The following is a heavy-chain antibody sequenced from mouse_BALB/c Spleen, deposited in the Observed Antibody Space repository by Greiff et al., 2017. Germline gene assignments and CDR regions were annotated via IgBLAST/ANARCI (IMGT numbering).Heavy chain of an antibody. D-gene: IGHD2-10*02. CDR1: GFTFSSYT. CDR2: ISSGGSYT. V-gene: IGHV5-6-4*01. J-gene: IGHJ3*01. CDR3: TRGEYGNYLAWFAY. Sequence: EVMLVESGGGLVKPGGSLKLSCAASGFTFSSYTMSWVRQTPEKRLEWVATISSGGSYTYYPDSVKGRFTISRDNAKNTLYLQMSSLKSEDTAMYYCTRGEYGNYLAWFAYWGQGTLVTVAA.